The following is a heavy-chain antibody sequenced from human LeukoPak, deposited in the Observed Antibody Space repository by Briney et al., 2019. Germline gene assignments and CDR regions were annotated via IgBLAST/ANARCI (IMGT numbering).Heavy chain of an antibody. CDR3: AKDRLLGYGDYPFDAFDI. Sequence: PGGSLRLSCAASGFTFSNYWMHWVRQAPGKGLVWVSRINTDGRSTSYVDSVKGRFTISRDNAKNTLYLQMNSLRAEDTAVYYCAKDRLLGYGDYPFDAFDIWGQGTMVTVSS. CDR1: GFTFSNYW. V-gene: IGHV3-74*01. J-gene: IGHJ3*02. CDR2: INTDGRST. D-gene: IGHD4-17*01.